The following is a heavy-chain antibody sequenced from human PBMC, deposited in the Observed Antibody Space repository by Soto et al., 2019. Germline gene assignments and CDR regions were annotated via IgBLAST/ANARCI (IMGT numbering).Heavy chain of an antibody. D-gene: IGHD6-13*01. CDR1: GFTFSSYA. V-gene: IGHV3-23*01. CDR2: VTYSGGNT. Sequence: EVQLLESGGGLVQPGGSLRLSCAASGFTFSSYAMTWVRQAPGKGLEWVSSVTYSGGNTYYADSVKGRFTISRDNSKNTVYLQMNSLRAEDTAVYYCAKGGPEQLVRVYFDNWGQGTLVTVSS. J-gene: IGHJ4*02. CDR3: AKGGPEQLVRVYFDN.